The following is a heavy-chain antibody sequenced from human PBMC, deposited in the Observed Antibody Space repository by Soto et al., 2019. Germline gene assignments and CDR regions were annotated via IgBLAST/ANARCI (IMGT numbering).Heavy chain of an antibody. V-gene: IGHV1-24*01. J-gene: IGHJ3*02. D-gene: IGHD3-22*01. CDR3: ATYYYDSSGYYRATDDAFDI. Sequence: ASVKVSCKVSGYTLTELSMHWARQAPGKGVAWMGGFDPEDGETIYAQKFQGRVTMTEDTSTDTAYMELSSLRSEDTAVYYCATYYYDSSGYYRATDDAFDIWGQGTMVTVSS. CDR1: GYTLTELS. CDR2: FDPEDGET.